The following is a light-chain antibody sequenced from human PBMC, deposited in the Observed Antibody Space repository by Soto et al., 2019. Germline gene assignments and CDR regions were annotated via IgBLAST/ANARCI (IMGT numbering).Light chain of an antibody. J-gene: IGLJ2*01. CDR1: SSDVGGYNY. CDR2: EVS. Sequence: QSVLTQPPSASESPGQSVTISCTGTSSDVGGYNYVSWYQQHPGKAPKLMIYEVSKRPSGVPDRFSGSKSGNTASLTVSGLQAEDEADYYCSSYAGSNNLGVVFGGGTKVTVL. CDR3: SSYAGSNNLGVV. V-gene: IGLV2-8*01.